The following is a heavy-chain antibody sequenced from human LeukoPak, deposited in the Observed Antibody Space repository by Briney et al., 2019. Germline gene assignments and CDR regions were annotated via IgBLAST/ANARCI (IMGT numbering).Heavy chain of an antibody. Sequence: GGSLRLSCAASGNYWMHWIRQAPGKGLVWVSHINSDGSWTSYADSVKGRFTISKDNAKNTVYLQMNSLRAEDTAVYDCVSSYETYWGRGTLVTVSS. J-gene: IGHJ4*02. CDR3: VSSYETY. CDR1: GNYW. CDR2: INSDGSWT. D-gene: IGHD3-22*01. V-gene: IGHV3-74*01.